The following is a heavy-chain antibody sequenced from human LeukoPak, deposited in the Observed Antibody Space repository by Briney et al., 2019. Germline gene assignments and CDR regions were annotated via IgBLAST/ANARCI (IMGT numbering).Heavy chain of an antibody. CDR1: GFTFSSYA. Sequence: GGSLRLSCAASGFTFSSYAMSWVRQAPGKGLEWVSAISGSGGSTYYADSVKGRFTISRDNSKNTLNLQMNSLRAEDTAVYYCAKAPRLGGSSFFDYWGQGTLVTVSS. J-gene: IGHJ4*02. D-gene: IGHD3-16*01. CDR2: ISGSGGST. CDR3: AKAPRLGGSSFFDY. V-gene: IGHV3-23*01.